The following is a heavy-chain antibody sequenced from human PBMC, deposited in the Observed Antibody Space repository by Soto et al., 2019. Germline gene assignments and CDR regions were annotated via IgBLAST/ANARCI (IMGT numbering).Heavy chain of an antibody. J-gene: IGHJ5*02. CDR2: INHSGST. CDR1: GGSFSDYY. Sequence: SETLSLTCAVYGGSFSDYYWSWIRQPPGKGLEWIGEINHSGSTNYNPSLKSRVTISVDTSKNQFSLKLSSVTAADTAVYYCAREGRYYASGRFWWFDPWGKGTPVTVSS. CDR3: AREGRYYASGRFWWFDP. V-gene: IGHV4-34*01. D-gene: IGHD3-10*01.